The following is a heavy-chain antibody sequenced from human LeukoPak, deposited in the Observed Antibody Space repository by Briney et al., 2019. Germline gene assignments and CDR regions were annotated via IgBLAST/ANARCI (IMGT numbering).Heavy chain of an antibody. CDR3: ARGYHDAFDI. Sequence: GGSLRLSCAASGFTFSSYWMHWVRQAPGKGLVWVSYIKSDGSSTRYADSVKGRFTISRDNAKSTLYLQMNSLRAEDTAVYYCARGYHDAFDIWGQGTMVTVSS. CDR2: IKSDGSST. CDR1: GFTFSSYW. D-gene: IGHD2-2*01. J-gene: IGHJ3*02. V-gene: IGHV3-74*01.